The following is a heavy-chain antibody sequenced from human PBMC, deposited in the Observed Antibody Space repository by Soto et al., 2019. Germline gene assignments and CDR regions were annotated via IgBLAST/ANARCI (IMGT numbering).Heavy chain of an antibody. D-gene: IGHD1-7*01. CDR2: ISNDGNNK. CDR1: GFTFSIND. J-gene: IGHJ4*02. V-gene: IGHV3-30*18. Sequence: GGSLRLSCAASGFTFSINDMHWVRQAPGRGLEWVAVISNDGNNKYYADSVKGRFTLPRDNSKNMVYLQMDSLRVEGTAVYYCAKDHQTYNWDYLFDSWGPGTLVTVSS. CDR3: AKDHQTYNWDYLFDS.